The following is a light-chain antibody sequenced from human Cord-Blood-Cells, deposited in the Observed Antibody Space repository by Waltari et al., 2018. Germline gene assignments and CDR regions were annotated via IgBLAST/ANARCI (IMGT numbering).Light chain of an antibody. CDR3: SSYAGSNNWV. CDR1: SSDVGGYNY. V-gene: IGLV2-8*01. J-gene: IGLJ3*02. CDR2: EVI. Sequence: QSALTQPPSASGPPGQSVTISCTGTSSDVGGYNYVSWYQQHPGNAPKLMIYEVIKRPSGVPDRFSGSKSGNTASLTVSGLQAEDEADYYCSSYAGSNNWVFGGGTKLTVL.